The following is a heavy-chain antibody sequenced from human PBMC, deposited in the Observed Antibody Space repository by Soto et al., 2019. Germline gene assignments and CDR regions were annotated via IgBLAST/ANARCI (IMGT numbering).Heavy chain of an antibody. CDR1: GGSISSGGYY. D-gene: IGHD3-10*01. Sequence: SETLSLTCIVSGGSISSGGYYWSWIRQHPGKGLEWIGYIYYSGSTYYNPSLKSRVTISVDTSKNQFSLKLSSVTAADTAVYYCARADFLMARGVIHWGQGTLVTVSS. CDR3: ARADFLMARGVIH. J-gene: IGHJ4*02. V-gene: IGHV4-31*03. CDR2: IYYSGST.